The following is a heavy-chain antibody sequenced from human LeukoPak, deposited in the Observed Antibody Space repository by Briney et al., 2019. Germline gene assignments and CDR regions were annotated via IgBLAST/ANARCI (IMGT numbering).Heavy chain of an antibody. Sequence: PGGSLRLSCAASGFTFSSYWMSWVRQAPGKGLEWVANIKQDGSNKYYVDSVKGRFTISRDNAKNSLFLQMNSLSAEDTAVYYCARVRDIVVVPAAVSAFDIWGQGTMVTVSS. CDR3: ARVRDIVVVPAAVSAFDI. CDR2: IKQDGSNK. CDR1: GFTFSSYW. D-gene: IGHD2-2*01. J-gene: IGHJ3*02. V-gene: IGHV3-7*01.